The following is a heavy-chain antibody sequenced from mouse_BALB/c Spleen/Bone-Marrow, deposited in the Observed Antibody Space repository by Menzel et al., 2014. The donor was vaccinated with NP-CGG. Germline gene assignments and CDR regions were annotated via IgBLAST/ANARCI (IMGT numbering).Heavy chain of an antibody. Sequence: EVKLQESGGGLVQPGGSLKLSCAASGFDFSRYWMSWVRQAPGKGLEWIGDINPDSSTINYTPSLKDKFIISRDNAKNTLYLQMSKVRSEDTALYYCARLGNYGWFAYWGQGTLVTVSA. CDR2: INPDSSTI. J-gene: IGHJ3*01. CDR3: ARLGNYGWFAY. V-gene: IGHV4-1*02. CDR1: GFDFSRYW. D-gene: IGHD2-1*01.